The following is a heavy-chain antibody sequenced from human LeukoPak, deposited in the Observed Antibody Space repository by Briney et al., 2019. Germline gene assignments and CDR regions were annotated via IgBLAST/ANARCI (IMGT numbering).Heavy chain of an antibody. CDR2: IYYSGST. Sequence: SETLSLTCTVSGGSISSYYWSLIRLPPGKGLEWIGYIYYSGSTNYSPSLKSRVTISVDTSKNQFSLKLSSVTAADTAVYYCARHRLGSSWDDVFDIWGQGTMVTVSS. CDR3: ARHRLGSSWDDVFDI. CDR1: GGSISSYY. J-gene: IGHJ3*02. D-gene: IGHD6-13*01. V-gene: IGHV4-59*08.